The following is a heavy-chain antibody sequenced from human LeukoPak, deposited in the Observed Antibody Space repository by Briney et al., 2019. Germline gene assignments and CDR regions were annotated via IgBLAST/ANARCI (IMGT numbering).Heavy chain of an antibody. D-gene: IGHD3-9*01. CDR3: ARTQGVSYYDILTGYYVSPGDDY. CDR1: GFTFSSYE. CDR2: ISSSSSYI. J-gene: IGHJ4*02. Sequence: GGSLRLSCVASGFTFSSYEFNWVRQAPGKGLEWVSSISSSSSYIYYADSVKGRFTISRDNAKNSLYLQMNSLRAEDTAVYYCARTQGVSYYDILTGYYVSPGDDYWGQGTLVTVSS. V-gene: IGHV3-21*01.